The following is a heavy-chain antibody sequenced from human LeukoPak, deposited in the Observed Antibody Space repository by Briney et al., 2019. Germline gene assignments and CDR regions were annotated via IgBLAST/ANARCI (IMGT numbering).Heavy chain of an antibody. CDR3: ARDFFVRVFDY. J-gene: IGHJ4*02. V-gene: IGHV3-21*01. CDR1: GFTFSSYS. D-gene: IGHD3-10*01. Sequence: GGSLRLSCAASGFTFSSYSMNWVRQAPGKGLEWVSSISSSSNYIYYADSVKGRFTISRDNAKNSLYLQMNSLRAEDTAVYYCARDFFVRVFDYWGQGTLVTVSS. CDR2: ISSSSNYI.